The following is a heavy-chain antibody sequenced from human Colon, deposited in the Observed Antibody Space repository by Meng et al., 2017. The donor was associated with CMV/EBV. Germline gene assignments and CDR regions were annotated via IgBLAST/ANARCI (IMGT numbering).Heavy chain of an antibody. J-gene: IGHJ2*01. CDR1: GDSISGRSYY. CDR3: ARMALHWYLDL. CDR2: IYYTGND. V-gene: IGHV4-39*07. D-gene: IGHD5-24*01. Sequence: QPEAPGPGLVKPSETLSLTCTVCGDSISGRSYYWGWIRQPPGKGLEWIASIYYTGNDYHNPSLKSRVTISIDTSNNQFSLRLTSVTAADTAVYYCARMALHWYLDLWGRGTLVTVSS.